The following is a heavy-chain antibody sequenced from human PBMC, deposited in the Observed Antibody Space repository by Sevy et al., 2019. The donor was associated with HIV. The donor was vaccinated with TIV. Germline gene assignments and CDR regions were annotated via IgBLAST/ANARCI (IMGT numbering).Heavy chain of an antibody. CDR1: GGSISSYY. CDR2: IYYSGST. Sequence: SETLSLTCTVSGGSISSYYWSWIRQPPGKGLEWIGYIYYSGSTNYNPSLKSRVTISVDTSKNQFSLKLSSVTAADTAVYYCARNLFLGQAARQGPFDYWGQGTLVTVSS. D-gene: IGHD6-6*01. V-gene: IGHV4-59*08. CDR3: ARNLFLGQAARQGPFDY. J-gene: IGHJ4*02.